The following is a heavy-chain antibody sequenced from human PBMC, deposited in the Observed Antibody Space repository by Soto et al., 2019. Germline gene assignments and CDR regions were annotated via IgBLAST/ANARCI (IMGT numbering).Heavy chain of an antibody. CDR3: ARERRVVAATVVHNYFDY. V-gene: IGHV4-59*01. CDR1: GGSISSYY. CDR2: IYYSGST. Sequence: PSETLSLTCTVSGGSISSYYWSWIRQPPGKGLEWIGYIYYSGSTNYNPSLKSRVTISVDTSKNQFSLKLSSVTAADTAVYYCARERRVVAATVVHNYFDYWGQGTLVTVSS. D-gene: IGHD2-15*01. J-gene: IGHJ4*02.